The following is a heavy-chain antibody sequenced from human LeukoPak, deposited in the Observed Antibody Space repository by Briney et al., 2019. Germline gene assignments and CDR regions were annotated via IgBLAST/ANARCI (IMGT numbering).Heavy chain of an antibody. V-gene: IGHV1-8*01. Sequence: ASVKVSCKASGYTFTSNDINWVRQATGQGLEWMGWMNPENGKTGSAQKFQGRVTMTRNTSISTAYMELSSLGSEDTAVYSCPRRHAGGWTHYWGQGTQVTVSS. CDR2: MNPENGKT. J-gene: IGHJ4*02. D-gene: IGHD6-19*01. CDR3: PRRHAGGWTHY. CDR1: GYTFTSND.